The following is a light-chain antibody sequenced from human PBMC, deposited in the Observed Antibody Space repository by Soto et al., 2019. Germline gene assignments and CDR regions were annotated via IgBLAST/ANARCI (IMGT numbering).Light chain of an antibody. CDR2: SNN. CDR1: SSSIGSNT. V-gene: IGLV1-44*01. CDR3: ATWDGTLAAPVL. J-gene: IGLJ2*01. Sequence: QSVLTQPPSASGTPGQTATISFSGSSSSIGSNTVNWYQHLPGTAPRLLIYSNNQRPSGVPGRFSGSKSGTSASLAISGLQSEDEADYYCATWDGTLAAPVLFGGGTKLTVL.